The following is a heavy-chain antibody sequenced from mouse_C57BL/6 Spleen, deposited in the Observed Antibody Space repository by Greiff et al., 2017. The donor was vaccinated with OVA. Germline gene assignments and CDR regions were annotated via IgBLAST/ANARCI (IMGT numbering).Heavy chain of an antibody. J-gene: IGHJ4*01. CDR2: IYPGSGST. CDR3: ARDSNYFSGAMDY. V-gene: IGHV1-55*01. Sequence: VQLQQPGAELVKPGASVKMSCKASGYTFTSYWITWVKQRPGQGLEWIGDIYPGSGSTNYNEKFKSKATLTVDTSSSTAYMQLSSLTSEDSAVYYCARDSNYFSGAMDYWGQGTSVTVSS. CDR1: GYTFTSYW. D-gene: IGHD2-5*01.